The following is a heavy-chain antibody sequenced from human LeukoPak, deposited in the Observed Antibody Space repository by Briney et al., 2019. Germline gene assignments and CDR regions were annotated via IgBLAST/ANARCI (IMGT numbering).Heavy chain of an antibody. Sequence: GGSLRLSCAASGFTFSSYAMNWVRQAPGKGLEWVSAISGSGGSTYYADSVKGRFTISRDNSKNTLYLQMNSLRAEDTAVYYCARVGYGDYGYFQHWGQGTLVTVSS. CDR2: ISGSGGST. J-gene: IGHJ1*01. CDR1: GFTFSSYA. CDR3: ARVGYGDYGYFQH. V-gene: IGHV3-23*01. D-gene: IGHD4-17*01.